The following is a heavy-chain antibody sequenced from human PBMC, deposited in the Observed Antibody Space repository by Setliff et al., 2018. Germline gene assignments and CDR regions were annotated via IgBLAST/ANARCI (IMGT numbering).Heavy chain of an antibody. D-gene: IGHD3-3*01. CDR2: MNPNSGNT. V-gene: IGHV1-8*02. CDR3: ARGRERDYNFWSGYYTYYYYGMDV. J-gene: IGHJ6*02. Sequence: GASVKVSCKASGYTFTSYDINWVRQATGQGLEWMGWMNPNSGNTGYAQKFQGRVTMTRNTSISTAYMELSSLRSEDTAVYYCARGRERDYNFWSGYYTYYYYGMDVWGQGTKVTV. CDR1: GYTFTSYD.